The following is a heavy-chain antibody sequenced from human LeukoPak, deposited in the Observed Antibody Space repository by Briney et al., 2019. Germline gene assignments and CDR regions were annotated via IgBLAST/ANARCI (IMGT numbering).Heavy chain of an antibody. CDR2: ITSSSSYI. CDR3: ARAAPLHVLRFLEWSDY. D-gene: IGHD3-3*01. J-gene: IGHJ4*02. CDR1: GFTFSSYS. V-gene: IGHV3-21*01. Sequence: GGSLRLSCAGSGFTFSSYSMNWVRQAPGKGLEWVSSITSSSSYIYYAASETGRFTISRDNAKSSLYLQMNSLRAEDTAVYYCARAAPLHVLRFLEWSDYWGQGTLVTVSS.